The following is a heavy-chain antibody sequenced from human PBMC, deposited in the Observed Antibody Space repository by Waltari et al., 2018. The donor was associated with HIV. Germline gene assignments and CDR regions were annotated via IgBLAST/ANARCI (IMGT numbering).Heavy chain of an antibody. CDR2: IYYSGST. CDR3: ARGIFGYSSSWYAFDI. D-gene: IGHD6-13*01. J-gene: IGHJ3*02. V-gene: IGHV4-39*07. CDR1: GGSISSSSYY. Sequence: QLQLQESGPGLVKPSETLSLTCTVSGGSISSSSYYWGWIRPPPGKGLEWIGSIYYSGSTYYNPSLKSRVTISVDTSKNQFSLKLSSVTAADTAVYYCARGIFGYSSSWYAFDIWGQGTMVTVSS.